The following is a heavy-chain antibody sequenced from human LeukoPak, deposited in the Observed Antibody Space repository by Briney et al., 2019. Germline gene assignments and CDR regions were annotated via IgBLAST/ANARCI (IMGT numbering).Heavy chain of an antibody. V-gene: IGHV3-20*01. CDR1: GFTFSSYG. Sequence: GGSLRLSCAASGFTFSSYGMSWVRQAPGKGLEWVSGINWNGGSTGYADSVKGRFTISRDNAKNSLYLQMNSLRAEDTALYHCARGSGSYYFDYWGQGTLVTVSS. CDR2: INWNGGST. J-gene: IGHJ4*02. CDR3: ARGSGSYYFDY. D-gene: IGHD3-10*01.